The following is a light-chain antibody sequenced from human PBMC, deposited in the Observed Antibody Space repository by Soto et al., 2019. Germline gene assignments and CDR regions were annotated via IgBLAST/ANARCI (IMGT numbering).Light chain of an antibody. J-gene: IGKJ1*01. V-gene: IGKV3-11*01. CDR2: DAS. CDR1: QSVGSY. CDR3: QQRGNWPET. Sequence: EIVLTQSPATLSLSPGERATLSCRASQSVGSYFAWYQQKPGQAPRLLIYDASNRATGIPARFSGSGSGTDFTLTVSSLEPDDFAVYYCQQRGNWPETFGQGNRVDIK.